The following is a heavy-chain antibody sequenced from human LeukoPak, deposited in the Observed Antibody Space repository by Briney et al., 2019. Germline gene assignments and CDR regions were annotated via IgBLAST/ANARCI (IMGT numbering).Heavy chain of an antibody. V-gene: IGHV4-30-4*08. CDR2: IYYSGST. CDR3: ARVWPPYYYGSGSHPVWFDP. D-gene: IGHD3-10*01. J-gene: IGHJ5*02. CDR1: GGSISSGGYY. Sequence: SETLSLTCTVSGGSISSGGYYWSWIRQHPGKGLEWIGYIYYSGSTYYNPSLKSRVTISVDTSKNQFSLKLSSVTAADTAVYYCARVWPPYYYGSGSHPVWFDPWGQGTLVTVSS.